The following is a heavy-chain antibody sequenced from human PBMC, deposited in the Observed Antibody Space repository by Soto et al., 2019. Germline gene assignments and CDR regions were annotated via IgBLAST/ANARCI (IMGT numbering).Heavy chain of an antibody. V-gene: IGHV2-70*13. CDR3: ARSIRGPRRFNGMDV. D-gene: IGHD1-20*01. Sequence: SGPTPGEPTETLTLTCTFSGFSLTSPGMCVSWIRQSPGKALEWLALIERDDDDKYYSTSLKTRLTISKDTRKNQVVLTMANMAPAYTATYYCARSIRGPRRFNGMDVWGQGTTVTVSS. CDR1: GFSLTSPGMC. CDR2: IERDDDDK. J-gene: IGHJ6*02.